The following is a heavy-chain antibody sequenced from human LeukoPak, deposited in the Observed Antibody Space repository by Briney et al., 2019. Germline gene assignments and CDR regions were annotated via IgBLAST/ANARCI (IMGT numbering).Heavy chain of an antibody. D-gene: IGHD1-1*01. CDR3: ARVTGTAPFDY. CDR2: ISHSGNI. CDR1: GGSISSNNW. V-gene: IGHV4-4*02. J-gene: IGHJ4*02. Sequence: PSETLSLTCAVSGGSISSNNWWSWVRQPPGKGLEWIGEISHSGNINYNPSLESRVTLSIDKSNNYFSLKLNSVTAADSAVYFCARVTGTAPFDYWGQGTLVTVSS.